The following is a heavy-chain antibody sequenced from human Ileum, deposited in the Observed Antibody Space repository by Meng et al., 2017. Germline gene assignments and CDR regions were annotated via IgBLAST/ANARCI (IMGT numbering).Heavy chain of an antibody. CDR3: ARPAVTTALGGFDY. CDR1: GDSIRYSSYY. Sequence: QLQLQESGPGLVKPSETLSLTFAVSGDSIRYSSYYWGWVRQPPGQGLEWIGSIYYNGNTYYSPSLKSRASISVDTSKNQFSLKLSSVTAADTAVYYCARPAVTTALGGFDYWGQGTLVTVSS. V-gene: IGHV4-39*01. J-gene: IGHJ4*02. D-gene: IGHD3-16*01. CDR2: IYYNGNT.